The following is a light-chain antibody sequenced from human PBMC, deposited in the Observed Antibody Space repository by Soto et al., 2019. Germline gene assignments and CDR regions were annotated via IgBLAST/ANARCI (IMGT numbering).Light chain of an antibody. CDR1: QSVSSSY. CDR2: DAS. Sequence: EIVLTQSPGTLSLSPGERATLSCRASQSVSSSYLAWYQQKPGQAPRLLIYDASSRATGIPDRFSGSGSGTDFTLTISRLEPEDLAVYYCQQYGSSSYTFGQGTKLDIK. V-gene: IGKV3-20*01. J-gene: IGKJ2*01. CDR3: QQYGSSSYT.